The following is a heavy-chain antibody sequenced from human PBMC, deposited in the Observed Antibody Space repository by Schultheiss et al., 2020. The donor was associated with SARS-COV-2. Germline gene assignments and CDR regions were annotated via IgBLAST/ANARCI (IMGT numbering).Heavy chain of an antibody. CDR2: INHSGST. Sequence: SETLSLTCTVSGGSISGYYWSWIRQPPGKGLEWIGEINHSGSTNYNPSLKSRVTISVDTSKNQFSLKLSSVTAADTAVYYCARDSGSYHWYFDLWGRGTLVTVSS. V-gene: IGHV4-59*01. CDR1: GGSISGYY. J-gene: IGHJ2*01. CDR3: ARDSGSYHWYFDL. D-gene: IGHD1-26*01.